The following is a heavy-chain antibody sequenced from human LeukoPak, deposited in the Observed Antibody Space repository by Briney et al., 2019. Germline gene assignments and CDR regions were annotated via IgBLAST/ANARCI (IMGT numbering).Heavy chain of an antibody. J-gene: IGHJ6*03. D-gene: IGHD3-10*01. CDR2: IYYSGST. Sequence: SETLSLTCTVSGGSISSSSYYWGWIRQPPGTGLEWIGSIYYSGSTYYNPSLKSRVTISVDTSKNQFSLKLSSVTAADTAVYYCARQCIRGVILHRYYVDVWGKGTTVTISS. V-gene: IGHV4-39*01. CDR3: ARQCIRGVILHRYYVDV. CDR1: GGSISSSSYY.